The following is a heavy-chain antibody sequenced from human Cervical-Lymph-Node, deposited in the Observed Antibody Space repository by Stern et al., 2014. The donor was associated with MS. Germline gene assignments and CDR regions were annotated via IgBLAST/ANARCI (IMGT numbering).Heavy chain of an antibody. CDR2: LDADGTNI. CDR3: AGGGKWLTTY. Sequence: EVQLLESGGGLVQPGESLRLSCAASGFTFSNNWMHWFRQAPGKGPVWVSRLDADGTNIIYADSVKGRFTISRDNAKNTLYLQMDTLRVEDTAMYYCAGGGKWLTTYWGQGTLVTVSS. CDR1: GFTFSNNW. D-gene: IGHD1-1*01. V-gene: IGHV3-74*02. J-gene: IGHJ4*02.